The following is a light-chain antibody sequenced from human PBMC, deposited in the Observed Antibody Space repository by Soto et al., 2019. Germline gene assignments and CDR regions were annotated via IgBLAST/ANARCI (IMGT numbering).Light chain of an antibody. V-gene: IGKV1-5*03. Sequence: IRLTQSPSTLYASVSDRVTITCRASQSISRWLAWYQQKPGMAPKLLIYSASILHSGVPSRFSGGGSGTEFTIPISGLQHDDFATYYCQMYNSYSFTFGPGTKVDIK. CDR2: SAS. CDR1: QSISRW. J-gene: IGKJ3*01. CDR3: QMYNSYSFT.